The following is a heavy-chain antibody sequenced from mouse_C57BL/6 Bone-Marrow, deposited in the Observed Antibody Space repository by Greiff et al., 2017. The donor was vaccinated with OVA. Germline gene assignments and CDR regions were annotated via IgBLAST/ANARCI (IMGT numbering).Heavy chain of an antibody. Sequence: QVQLKQSGAELVRPGASVKLSCKASGYTFTDYYINWVKQRPGQGLEWIARIYPGSGNTYYNEKFKGKATLTAEKSSSTAYMQLSSLTSEDSAVYLCAGAPFAYWGEGTLVTVSA. CDR2: IYPGSGNT. J-gene: IGHJ3*01. V-gene: IGHV1-76*01. CDR3: AGAPFAY. CDR1: GYTFTDYY.